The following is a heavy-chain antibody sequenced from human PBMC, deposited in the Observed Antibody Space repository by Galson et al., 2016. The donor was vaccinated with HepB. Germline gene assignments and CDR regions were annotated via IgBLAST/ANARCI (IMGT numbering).Heavy chain of an antibody. V-gene: IGHV4-39*01. D-gene: IGHD6-19*01. Sequence: SETLSLTCTVSGGSISGSNHYWGWIRLPPGKGLEWIATVYYIGGPYYNPSLKSRVTISVDTSKNQFSLQLNYVTAADMAVYYCARQSSSGWEKSTSDFWGPGTMVTVSS. CDR1: GGSISGSNHY. J-gene: IGHJ3*01. CDR2: VYYIGGP. CDR3: ARQSSSGWEKSTSDF.